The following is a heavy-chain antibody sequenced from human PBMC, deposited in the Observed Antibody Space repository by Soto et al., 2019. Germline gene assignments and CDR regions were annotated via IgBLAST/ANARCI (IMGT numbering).Heavy chain of an antibody. Sequence: QEQLVQSGAEVKKPGASVKVSCKASEYTFTSYDINWVRQATGQGLEWMGWMSPNSGDTGYARKFQGRVTMTRDTAISTAYMELRSLGSEDTAVYYCARGAPTWGFDYWGQGTLVTVSS. CDR2: MSPNSGDT. V-gene: IGHV1-8*01. CDR3: ARGAPTWGFDY. CDR1: EYTFTSYD. D-gene: IGHD7-27*01. J-gene: IGHJ4*02.